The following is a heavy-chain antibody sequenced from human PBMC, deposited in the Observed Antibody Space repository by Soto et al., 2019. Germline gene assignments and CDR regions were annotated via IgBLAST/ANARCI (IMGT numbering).Heavy chain of an antibody. V-gene: IGHV3-23*01. Sequence: DVQMLESGGGLVQPGGSLRLSCAASGLTFSSYAMTWVRQAPGKGLEWVSAISGSGGTTYYADSAKGRFTISRHNSKNTLYLQMNSLSSEDMAIYYCANGFRSRTWLVDYWGQGTLVTVAS. CDR3: ANGFRSRTWLVDY. CDR2: ISGSGGTT. CDR1: GLTFSSYA. J-gene: IGHJ4*02. D-gene: IGHD1-26*01.